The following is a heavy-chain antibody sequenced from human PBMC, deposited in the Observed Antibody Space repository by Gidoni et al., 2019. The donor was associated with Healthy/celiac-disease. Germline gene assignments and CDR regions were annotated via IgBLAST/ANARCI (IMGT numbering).Heavy chain of an antibody. CDR2: INPSGGST. CDR3: ARVIQDDSSGYEIDY. Sequence: QVQLVQSGAEVKKPGAAVKVSCKASGYTVTSYYMHWVRQAPGQGREWMGIINPSGGSTSYAQKFQGRVTMTRDTSTSTVYMELSRLRSEDTAVYYCARVIQDDSSGYEIDYWGQGTLVTVSS. V-gene: IGHV1-46*01. D-gene: IGHD3-22*01. CDR1: GYTVTSYY. J-gene: IGHJ4*02.